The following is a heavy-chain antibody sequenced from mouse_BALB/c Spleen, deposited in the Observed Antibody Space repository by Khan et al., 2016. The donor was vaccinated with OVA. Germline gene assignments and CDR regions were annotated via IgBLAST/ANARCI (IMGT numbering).Heavy chain of an antibody. V-gene: IGHV1S132*01. D-gene: IGHD2-1*01. CDR3: TRGYFGNCEFAY. CDR2: IFPGIGTT. J-gene: IGHJ3*01. Sequence: QVQLQQSEAALVKPGASVKLSCKTSGYTCTNYWSQWIKQRPGQGIEWIGEIFPGIGTTYYYENFKGKATLAIDTYCTQDYIQLRSLDSADSAVYFCTRGYFGNCEFAYWCQGTLVSISA. CDR1: GYTCTNYW.